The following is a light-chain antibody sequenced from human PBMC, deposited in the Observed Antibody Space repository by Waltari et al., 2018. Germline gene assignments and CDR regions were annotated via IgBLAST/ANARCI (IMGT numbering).Light chain of an antibody. Sequence: QSVLTQPPSASGTPGPRVTISCSGRSSTIGSNTVNWYQQLPGTAPKLLIYSNNQRPSGVPDRFSGSKSGTSASLDISGLQSEDEADYYCAAWDDSLYWVFGGGTKLTVL. V-gene: IGLV1-44*01. CDR3: AAWDDSLYWV. J-gene: IGLJ3*02. CDR2: SNN. CDR1: SSTIGSNT.